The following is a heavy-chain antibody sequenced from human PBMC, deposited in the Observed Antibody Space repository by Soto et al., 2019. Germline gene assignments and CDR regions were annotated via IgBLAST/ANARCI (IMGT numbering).Heavy chain of an antibody. V-gene: IGHV3-7*05. D-gene: IGHD3-16*01. CDR1: GFTFGRHW. CDR2: IKEDGSEK. CDR3: ARVENSFGGMDV. Sequence: EVQLVESGGGLVQPGGSLRLSCVVSGFTFGRHWMSWVRQAPGKRLEWVANIKEDGSEKNTVDSLKGRFTISRDNARNSVYLQMSSLRAEDTAVYYCARVENSFGGMDVWGQGTTVIVS. J-gene: IGHJ6*02.